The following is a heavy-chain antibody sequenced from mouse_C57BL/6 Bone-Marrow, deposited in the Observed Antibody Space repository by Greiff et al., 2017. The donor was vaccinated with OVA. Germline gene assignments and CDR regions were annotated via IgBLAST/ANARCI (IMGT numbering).Heavy chain of an antibody. D-gene: IGHD2-4*01. CDR2: INSDGGST. J-gene: IGHJ3*01. V-gene: IGHV5-2*01. Sequence: EVHLVESGGGLVQPGESLKLSCESNEYEFPSHDMSWVRQTPEKRLELVAAINSDGGSTYYPDTMERRFIISRDNTKKTLYLQMSSLRSEDTALYYCARQNYDYGEFAYWGQGTLVTVSA. CDR3: ARQNYDYGEFAY. CDR1: EYEFPSHD.